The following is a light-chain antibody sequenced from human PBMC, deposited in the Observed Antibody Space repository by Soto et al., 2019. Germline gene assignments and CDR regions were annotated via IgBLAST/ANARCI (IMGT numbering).Light chain of an antibody. V-gene: IGKV3D-20*02. J-gene: IGKJ5*01. Sequence: EFVLTQSPGTLSLSPGERATLSCRASQTVRNNYLAWYQQKPGQAPRLLIYDASSRATGIPDRFSGSGSGTDFTLTISSLEPEDFAVYYCQQRSNWPLTFGQGTRLEIK. CDR2: DAS. CDR3: QQRSNWPLT. CDR1: QTVRNNY.